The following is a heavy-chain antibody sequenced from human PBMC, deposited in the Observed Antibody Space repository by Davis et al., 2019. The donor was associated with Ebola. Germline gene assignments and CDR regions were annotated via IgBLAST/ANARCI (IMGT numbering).Heavy chain of an antibody. CDR3: ARAPPGSRFRLDH. CDR1: GFTFSNYD. CDR2: TGTVPGDT. J-gene: IGHJ4*02. Sequence: GESLKISCAGSGFTFSNYDMNWVRQATGKGLEWLSATGTVPGDTYYLPSVRGRFTVSRDNAKNSFYLQMDSLTAEDTAVYYCARAPPGSRFRLDHWGQGTLVTVSS. D-gene: IGHD1-1*01. V-gene: IGHV3-13*01.